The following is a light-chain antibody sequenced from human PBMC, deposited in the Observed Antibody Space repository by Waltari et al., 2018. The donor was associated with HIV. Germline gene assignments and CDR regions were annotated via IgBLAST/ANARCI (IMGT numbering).Light chain of an antibody. J-gene: IGLJ3*02. CDR1: SSNIGACYD. V-gene: IGLV1-40*01. CDR2: GNS. CDR3: QSYDSTGV. Sequence: QSVLTQPPSVSGAPGQRVTISCTGSSSNIGACYDVHWYQQLPGTAPKLLIYGNSNRPSGVPDRFSGSKSGTSASLAITGLQAEDEADYYCQSYDSTGVFGGGTKLTVL.